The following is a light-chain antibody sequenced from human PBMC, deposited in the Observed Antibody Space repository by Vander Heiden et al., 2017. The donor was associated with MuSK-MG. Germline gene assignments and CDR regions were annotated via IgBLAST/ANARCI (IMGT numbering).Light chain of an antibody. J-gene: IGKJ2*01. V-gene: IGKV1-5*03. CDR3: QQAISYPYT. CDR1: QSIDTW. Sequence: DIQMTQSPSTLSASVGDRVTITCRASQSIDTWLAWYQQKPGRAPNLLIYKASSLETGVPSRFSGSGSGTEFTLTISSLQPDESASYYCQQAISYPYTFGQGTKVEIK. CDR2: KAS.